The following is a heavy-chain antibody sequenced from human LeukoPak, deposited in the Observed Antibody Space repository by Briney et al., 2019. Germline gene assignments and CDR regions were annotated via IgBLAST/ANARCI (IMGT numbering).Heavy chain of an antibody. D-gene: IGHD4-11*01. CDR1: GGSISSSSYY. CDR3: ARLSSTVTPVWFDP. CDR2: IYYSGST. V-gene: IGHV4-39*01. Sequence: SETLSLACTVSGGSISSSSYYWGWIRQPPGKGLEWIGSIYYSGSTYYNPSLKSRVTISVDTSKNQFTLKLSSVTAADTAVYYCARLSSTVTPVWFDPWGQGTLVTVSS. J-gene: IGHJ5*02.